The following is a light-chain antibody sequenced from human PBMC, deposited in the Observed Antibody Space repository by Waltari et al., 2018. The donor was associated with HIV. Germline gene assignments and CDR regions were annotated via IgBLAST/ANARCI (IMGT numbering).Light chain of an antibody. V-gene: IGLV3-21*04. Sequence: SSVVSQPPSVSVAPGMTAAIPCPGNNIGSKTVHGYQQKPGQAPVLVIYYDSDRPSGIPERFSDSSSGNTATLTISRVEAGDEADYYCQVWDSSTDHVIFGGGTKLTVL. CDR2: YDS. J-gene: IGLJ2*01. CDR1: NIGSKT. CDR3: QVWDSSTDHVI.